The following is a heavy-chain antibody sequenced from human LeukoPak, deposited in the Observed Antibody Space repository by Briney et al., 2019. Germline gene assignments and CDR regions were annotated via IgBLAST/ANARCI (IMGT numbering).Heavy chain of an antibody. CDR1: GFSVSSNY. D-gene: IGHD4-23*01. Sequence: GGSLRLSCAASGFSVSSNYMNWVRQAPGKGLEWVSVIHSDDSTYYADSVKGRFTISRDNSKNTLYLQMNSLRAEDTAMYYCARDRPYGGIGDFDYWGQGTLVTVSS. V-gene: IGHV3-66*01. CDR2: IHSDDST. J-gene: IGHJ4*02. CDR3: ARDRPYGGIGDFDY.